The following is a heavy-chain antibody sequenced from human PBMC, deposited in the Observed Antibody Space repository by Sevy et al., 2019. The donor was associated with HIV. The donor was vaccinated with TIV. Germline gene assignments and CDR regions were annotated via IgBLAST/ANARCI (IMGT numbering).Heavy chain of an antibody. J-gene: IGHJ4*02. CDR1: GLTFSSHA. CDR3: TRDAGYSIAWSPSDY. Sequence: GGSLRLSCAASGLTFSSHAMHWVRQAPGKGLEWVAVISSAGSNKYYADSVKGRFTISRDNPKNRLYLQMNSLRPEDTAVYYCTRDAGYSIAWSPSDYWGQGTLVTVSS. V-gene: IGHV3-30-3*01. CDR2: ISSAGSNK. D-gene: IGHD6-19*01.